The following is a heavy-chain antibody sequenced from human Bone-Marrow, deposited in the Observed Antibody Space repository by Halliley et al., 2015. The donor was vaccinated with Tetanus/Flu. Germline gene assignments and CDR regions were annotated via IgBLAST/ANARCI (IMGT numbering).Heavy chain of an antibody. J-gene: IGHJ3*02. CDR3: ARDKSNCGGDCLDAFDI. V-gene: IGHV3-74*01. D-gene: IGHD2-21*02. Sequence: NSDQSSTTYADSVKGRFTISRDNAKNTLYLQMNSLRVEDTAVHYFARDKSNCGGDCLDAFDIWGQGTLVTVSS. CDR2: NSDQSST.